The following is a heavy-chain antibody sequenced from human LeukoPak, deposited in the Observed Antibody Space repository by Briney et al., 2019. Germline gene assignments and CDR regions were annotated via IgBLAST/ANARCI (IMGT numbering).Heavy chain of an antibody. Sequence: SETLSLTCRVFGVSISSSSYYWGWIREPPGKVLEWIGSIYYSRSSYYTPSLKRRVTISVDTSKNQISLKLTSVTAADTDVYYCAKRDCTSPPCYARSYYCDYWGQGTLVTVSS. D-gene: IGHD2-2*01. J-gene: IGHJ4*02. CDR1: GVSISSSSYY. V-gene: IGHV4-39*01. CDR3: AKRDCTSPPCYARSYYCDY. CDR2: IYYSRSS.